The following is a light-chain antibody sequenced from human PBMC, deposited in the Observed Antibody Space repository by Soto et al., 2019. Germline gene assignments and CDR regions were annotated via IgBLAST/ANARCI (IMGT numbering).Light chain of an antibody. V-gene: IGKV1-6*01. J-gene: IGKJ2*01. Sequence: AIQLTQSPSSLSASVGDRVTITCRASHDIRNDLGWYQQKPGKAPKLLIFAISTLQSGVPSRFSGSGSGKDFTLTISSLQPEDFATYYCLQDQSDPYTFRQGTKLEI. CDR1: HDIRND. CDR3: LQDQSDPYT. CDR2: AIS.